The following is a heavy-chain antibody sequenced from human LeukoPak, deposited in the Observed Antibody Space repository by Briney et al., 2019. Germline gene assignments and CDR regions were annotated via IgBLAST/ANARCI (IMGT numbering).Heavy chain of an antibody. CDR2: ISYDGSNK. Sequence: PGGSLRLSCAASGFTFSSYAMHWVRQAPGKGLEWVAVISYDGSNKYYADSVKGRFTISRDNSKNTLYLQMNSLRAEDTAVYYCARESGAAAGTAYVRQQFDYWGQGTLVTVSS. CDR3: ARESGAAAGTAYVRQQFDY. CDR1: GFTFSSYA. V-gene: IGHV3-30-3*01. D-gene: IGHD6-13*01. J-gene: IGHJ4*02.